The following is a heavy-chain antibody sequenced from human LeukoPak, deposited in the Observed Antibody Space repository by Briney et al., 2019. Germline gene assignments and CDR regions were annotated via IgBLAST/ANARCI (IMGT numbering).Heavy chain of an antibody. V-gene: IGHV1-18*01. Sequence: ASVKVSCKTSGYSFGTYGINWVRQAPGQGLEWMGWINTYNGNTHFAQKFQDRVTLTTDTPTSTAFMDLRSLTSDDTAVYFCARDIQTVAGHPVDYWGQGTLVTVSS. CDR1: GYSFGTYG. D-gene: IGHD6-19*01. CDR3: ARDIQTVAGHPVDY. J-gene: IGHJ4*02. CDR2: INTYNGNT.